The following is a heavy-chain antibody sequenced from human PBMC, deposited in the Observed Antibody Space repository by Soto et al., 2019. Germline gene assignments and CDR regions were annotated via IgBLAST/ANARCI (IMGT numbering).Heavy chain of an antibody. CDR1: GFTFSSYA. Sequence: PGGSLRLSCSASGFTFSSYAMHWVRQAPGKGLEYVSAISSNGGSTYYADSVKGRFTISRDNSKNTLYLQMISLRAEDTAMYYCARGYYHDTSGPFSDACDIWGQGTMVTVSS. J-gene: IGHJ3*02. CDR2: ISSNGGST. CDR3: ARGYYHDTSGPFSDACDI. D-gene: IGHD3-22*01. V-gene: IGHV3-64*04.